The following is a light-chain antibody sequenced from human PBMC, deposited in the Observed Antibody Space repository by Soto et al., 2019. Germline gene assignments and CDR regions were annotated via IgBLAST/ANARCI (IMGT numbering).Light chain of an antibody. V-gene: IGLV2-11*01. CDR1: SSDVGGFNY. CDR3: CSYAGSYSWV. CDR2: DVS. Sequence: QSALTQPRSVSGSPGQSVTISCTGTSSDVGGFNYVSWYQQHPGKAPKIMIYDVSKRPSGVPDRFSGSKSGNTASLTISGLQDEDEADYYCCSYAGSYSWVFGGGTKLTVL. J-gene: IGLJ3*02.